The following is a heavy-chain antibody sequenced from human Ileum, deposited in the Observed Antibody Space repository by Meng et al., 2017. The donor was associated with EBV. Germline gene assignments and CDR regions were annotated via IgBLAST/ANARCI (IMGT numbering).Heavy chain of an antibody. J-gene: IGHJ4*02. CDR2: VYNSWST. D-gene: IGHD4-17*01. Sequence: HPQTTCPGSAQPSDTLPLTSSVHVSSISSVQDRSSCIRQAPGKGLEWIWSVYNSWSTYYSPSPKSRATISVVPSKNRFSLRLSSVTATDTAVYFCAIDYSVETTWGFGYWGPGTLVTVSS. V-gene: IGHV4-39*07. CDR1: VSSISSVQDR. CDR3: AIDYSVETTWGFGY.